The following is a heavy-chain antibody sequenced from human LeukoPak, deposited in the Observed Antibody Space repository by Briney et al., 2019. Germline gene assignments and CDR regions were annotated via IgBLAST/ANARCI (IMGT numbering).Heavy chain of an antibody. CDR1: GRPISSYY. J-gene: IGHJ5*02. CDR2: LYTSGST. V-gene: IGHV4-4*07. D-gene: IGHD2-2*01. Sequence: SDPLSLICTVSGRPISSYYWIYLRPPAGKALEECGRLYTSGSTNYNPSLKSRVTMSVDTSKSQFSLKLSSVTAADTAVYYCARDRGGRYCSSTSCYLFWFDPWGQGTLVTVSS. CDR3: ARDRGGRYCSSTSCYLFWFDP.